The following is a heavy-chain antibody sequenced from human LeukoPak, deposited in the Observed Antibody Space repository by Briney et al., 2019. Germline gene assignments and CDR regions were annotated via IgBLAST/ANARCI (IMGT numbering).Heavy chain of an antibody. V-gene: IGHV4-28*03. J-gene: IGHJ4*02. D-gene: IGHD5-24*01. CDR1: GYSISSSNL. Sequence: SETLSLTCAVSGYSISSSNLWGWIRQPPGKGLEWIGYIYYSGSTYYNPSLKSRVTMSVDTSKNQFSLKLSSVTAADTAVYYCARVGRRDGYSLALYYFDYWGQGTLVTVSS. CDR2: IYYSGST. CDR3: ARVGRRDGYSLALYYFDY.